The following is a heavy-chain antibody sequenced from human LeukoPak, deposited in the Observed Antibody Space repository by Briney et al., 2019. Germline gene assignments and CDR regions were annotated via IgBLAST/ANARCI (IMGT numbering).Heavy chain of an antibody. CDR3: ARDRLPRGYSGYDTDY. Sequence: GGSLRLSCAASGFTFSSYSMNWFRQAPGKGLEWVSSISSSSSYIYYADSVKGRFTISRDNAKNSLYLQMNSLRAEDTAVYYCARDRLPRGYSGYDTDYWGQGTLVTVSS. V-gene: IGHV3-21*01. D-gene: IGHD5-12*01. CDR2: ISSSSSYI. CDR1: GFTFSSYS. J-gene: IGHJ4*02.